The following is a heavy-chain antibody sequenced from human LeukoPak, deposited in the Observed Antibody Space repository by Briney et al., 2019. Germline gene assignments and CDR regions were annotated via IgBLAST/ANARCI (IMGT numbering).Heavy chain of an antibody. CDR2: ISAYNGNT. D-gene: IGHD5-12*01. CDR1: GYTFTSYG. V-gene: IGHV1-18*01. Sequence: ASVRVSCKASGYTFTSYGISWVRQAPGQGLEWMGWISAYNGNTNYAQKLQGRVTMTTDTSTSTAYMELRSLRSDDTAVYYCARGKEWLRFPNWFDPWGQGTLVTVSS. J-gene: IGHJ5*02. CDR3: ARGKEWLRFPNWFDP.